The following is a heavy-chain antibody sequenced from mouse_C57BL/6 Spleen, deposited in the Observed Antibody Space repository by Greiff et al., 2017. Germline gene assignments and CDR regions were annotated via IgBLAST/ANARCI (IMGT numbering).Heavy chain of an antibody. V-gene: IGHV1-22*01. CDR3: ASSNYYGSSLYAMDY. J-gene: IGHJ4*01. CDR1: GYTFTDYN. Sequence: EVQLQQSGPELVKPGASVKMSCKASGYTFTDYNMHWVKQSHGKSLEWIGYINPNNGGTSYNQKFKGKATLTVNKSSSTAYMELRSLTSEDSAVYYCASSNYYGSSLYAMDYWGQGTSVTVSS. D-gene: IGHD1-1*01. CDR2: INPNNGGT.